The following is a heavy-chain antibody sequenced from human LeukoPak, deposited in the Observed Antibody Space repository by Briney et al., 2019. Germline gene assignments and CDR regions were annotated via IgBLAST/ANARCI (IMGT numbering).Heavy chain of an antibody. CDR1: GGSISSYY. D-gene: IGHD2-21*02. Sequence: PSETLSLTCTVSGGSISSYYWTWIRQPAGKGPEWIGRIHTSGSTNYNPSLESRVNMSVDTSKNQFSLKLNSVTAADTAVYYCARVTDPRYNWFDPWGQGTLVTVSS. CDR2: IHTSGST. V-gene: IGHV4-4*07. J-gene: IGHJ5*02. CDR3: ARVTDPRYNWFDP.